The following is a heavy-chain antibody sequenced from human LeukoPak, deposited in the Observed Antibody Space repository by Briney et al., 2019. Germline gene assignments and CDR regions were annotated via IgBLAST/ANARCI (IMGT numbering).Heavy chain of an antibody. CDR2: INHSGST. Sequence: SETLSLTCTVSGGSISSSSYYWAWIRQPPGKGLEWIGEINHSGSTNYNPSLKSRVTISVDTSKNQFSLKLSSVTAADTAVYYCCSHGLDAFDIWGQGTMVTVSS. J-gene: IGHJ3*02. CDR1: GGSISSSSYY. CDR3: CSHGLDAFDI. D-gene: IGHD2-15*01. V-gene: IGHV4-39*07.